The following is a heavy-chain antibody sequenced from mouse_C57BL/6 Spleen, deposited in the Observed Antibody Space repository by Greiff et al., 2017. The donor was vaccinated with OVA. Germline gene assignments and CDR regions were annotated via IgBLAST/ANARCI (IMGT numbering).Heavy chain of an antibody. CDR1: GFTFSSYA. V-gene: IGHV5-9-1*02. CDR2: ISSGGDYI. CDR3: TRDSHYGVEY. J-gene: IGHJ4*01. Sequence: EVQRVESGEGLVKPGGSLKLSCAASGFTFSSYAMSWVRQTPEKRLEWVAYISSGGDYIYYADTVKGRFTISRDNARNTLYLQMSSLKSEETDTYYSTRDSHYGVEYWGHGTSVTVSS.